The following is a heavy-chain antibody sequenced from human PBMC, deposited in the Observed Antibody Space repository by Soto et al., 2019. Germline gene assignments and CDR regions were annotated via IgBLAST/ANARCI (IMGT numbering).Heavy chain of an antibody. CDR1: GYTFTSYG. Sequence: ASVKVSCKASGYTFTSYGISWVRQAPGQRLEWMGWINANSGSTNYAQKLQGRVTMTRDTSISTAYMELSRLRSDDTAVYYCARRYYDSSGYSGDAFDIWGQGTMVTVS. J-gene: IGHJ3*02. D-gene: IGHD3-22*01. CDR2: INANSGST. CDR3: ARRYYDSSGYSGDAFDI. V-gene: IGHV1-2*02.